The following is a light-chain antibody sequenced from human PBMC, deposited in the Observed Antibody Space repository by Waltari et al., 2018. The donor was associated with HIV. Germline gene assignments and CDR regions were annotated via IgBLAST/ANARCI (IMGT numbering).Light chain of an antibody. CDR3: QQYYNTPT. CDR2: WAS. CDR1: QSPLYSSMKKNY. V-gene: IGKV4-1*01. J-gene: IGKJ1*01. Sequence: DIVMTQSPDSLAVSLGERATINCKSSQSPLYSSMKKNYLAWYHQKPGQPPKLLIYWASTRESGVPDRFRGSGSGTDFTLSISNLQAVDVGVYYCQQYYNTPTFGQGTKVEI.